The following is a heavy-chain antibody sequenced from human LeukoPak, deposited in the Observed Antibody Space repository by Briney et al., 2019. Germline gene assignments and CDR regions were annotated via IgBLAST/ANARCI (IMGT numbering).Heavy chain of an antibody. CDR3: SRDGGKADQGAFDL. Sequence: GGSLRLSCAASGVTLSDHHMDWVRQAPGKGLEWIGRTRDKARGYRTQYAASVQGRFTISRDDSQKSVYLQMNSLESEDTAVCYCSRDGGKADQGAFDLWGQGTVVTVSS. D-gene: IGHD3-16*01. J-gene: IGHJ3*01. CDR2: TRDKARGYRT. V-gene: IGHV3-72*01. CDR1: GVTLSDHH.